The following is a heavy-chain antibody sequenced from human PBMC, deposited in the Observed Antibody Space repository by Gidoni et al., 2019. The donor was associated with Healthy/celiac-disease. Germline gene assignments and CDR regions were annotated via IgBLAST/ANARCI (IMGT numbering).Heavy chain of an antibody. D-gene: IGHD5-18*01. V-gene: IGHV3-23*01. J-gene: IGHJ4*02. Sequence: EVQLLESGGGLVQPGGSLRLSCAASGFPFSSYAMSWVRQAPGKGLEWVSAISGSGGSTYYADSVKGRFTISRDNSKNTLYLQMNSLRAEDTAVYYCAKDGGYSYGYEIDYWGQGTLVTVSS. CDR1: GFPFSSYA. CDR2: ISGSGGST. CDR3: AKDGGYSYGYEIDY.